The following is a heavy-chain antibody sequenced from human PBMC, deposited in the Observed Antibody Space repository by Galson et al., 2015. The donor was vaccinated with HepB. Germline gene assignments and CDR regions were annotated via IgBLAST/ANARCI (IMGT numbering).Heavy chain of an antibody. CDR1: GFTFSNYA. J-gene: IGHJ4*02. V-gene: IGHV3-23*01. CDR3: AKNSVVPTPPTVTYFDS. CDR2: ISSSDLVT. D-gene: IGHD4-11*01. Sequence: SLRLSCAASGFTFSNYAMTWVRQAPGKGLEWVSTISSSDLVTYYADSVKGRFTISRDNSKNTLYLQVNSLRAEDTAVYYCAKNSVVPTPPTVTYFDSWGQGTPVTVSS.